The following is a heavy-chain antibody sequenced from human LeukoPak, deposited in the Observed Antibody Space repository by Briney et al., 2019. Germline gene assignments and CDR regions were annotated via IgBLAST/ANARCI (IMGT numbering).Heavy chain of an antibody. J-gene: IGHJ4*02. CDR1: GFTFSSYS. V-gene: IGHV3-33*08. CDR3: ARGSWETDY. CDR2: IWYDGSNK. Sequence: GGSLRLSCAASGFTFSSYSMNWVRQAPGKGLEWVAVIWYDGSNKYYADSVKGRFTISRDNSKNTLYLQMNSLRAEDTAVYYCARGSWETDYWGQGTLVTVSS. D-gene: IGHD1-26*01.